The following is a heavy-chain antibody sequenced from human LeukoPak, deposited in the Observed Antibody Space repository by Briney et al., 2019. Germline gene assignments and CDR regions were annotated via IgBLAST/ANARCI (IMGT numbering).Heavy chain of an antibody. D-gene: IGHD3-10*01. CDR3: ARRGGYSLSSPYNWFDP. J-gene: IGHJ5*02. Sequence: PSETLSLTCAVYGGSFSGYYWSWLRQPPGKGLEWIGEINHSGSTNYNPSLKSRVTISVDTSKNQFSLKLSSVTAADTAVYYCARRGGYSLSSPYNWFDPWGQGTLVTVSS. CDR2: INHSGST. V-gene: IGHV4-34*01. CDR1: GGSFSGYY.